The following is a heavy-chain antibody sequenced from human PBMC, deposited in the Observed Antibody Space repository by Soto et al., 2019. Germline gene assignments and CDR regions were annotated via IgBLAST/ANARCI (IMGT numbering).Heavy chain of an antibody. J-gene: IGHJ4*02. Sequence: PGGSLRLSCAASGFSFGDSYMSWIRQSAGKGLEWLSYISGGSSYTKYAESVKGRFTISRDNARRSLLLQVNGLRADDTAIYYCAKTRVADSGYYFDHWGQGTMVTVSS. CDR3: AKTRVADSGYYFDH. CDR2: ISGGSSYT. CDR1: GFSFGDSY. V-gene: IGHV3-11*03. D-gene: IGHD3-10*01.